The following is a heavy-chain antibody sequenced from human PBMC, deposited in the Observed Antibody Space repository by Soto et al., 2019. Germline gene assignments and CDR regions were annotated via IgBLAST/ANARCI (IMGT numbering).Heavy chain of an antibody. CDR3: AKGSHYDILTDYHAFDY. D-gene: IGHD3-9*01. CDR2: NGGGGGGT. J-gene: IGHJ4*02. Sequence: PGGSLILSCASSGFPLKSYARNWVRQAPGKGWEWVSSNGGGGGGTDYADDVKGGLTNSRDNSKKALYLQMNSLRAEDTALYSCAKGSHYDILTDYHAFDYWGPGTLVTVS. CDR1: GFPLKSYA. V-gene: IGHV3-23*01.